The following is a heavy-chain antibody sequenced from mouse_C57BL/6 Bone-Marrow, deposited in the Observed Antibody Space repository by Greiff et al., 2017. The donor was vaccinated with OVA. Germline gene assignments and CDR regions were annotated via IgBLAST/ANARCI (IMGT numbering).Heavy chain of an antibody. Sequence: QVQLQQPGAELVKPGASVKMSCKASGYTFTSYWITWVKQRPGQGLEWIGDIYPGSGSTNYNEKFKSKATLTVDTSSSTAYMQLSSLTSEDSAVYYCAREGGGSSYDCYFDVWGTGTTVTVSS. CDR3: AREGGGSSYDCYFDV. V-gene: IGHV1-55*01. J-gene: IGHJ1*03. CDR1: GYTFTSYW. CDR2: IYPGSGST. D-gene: IGHD1-1*01.